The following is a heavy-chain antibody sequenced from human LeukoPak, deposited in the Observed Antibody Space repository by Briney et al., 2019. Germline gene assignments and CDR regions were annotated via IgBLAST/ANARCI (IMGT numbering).Heavy chain of an antibody. CDR3: ARDTHD. J-gene: IGHJ4*02. Sequence: PPGRSLRLSCAASGFTFSSYAMHWVRQAPGKGQEWVAVISYDGSNKYYADSVKGRFTISRDNSKNTLYLQMNSLRAEDTAVYYCARDTHDWGQGTLVTVSS. CDR2: ISYDGSNK. CDR1: GFTFSSYA. V-gene: IGHV3-30-3*01.